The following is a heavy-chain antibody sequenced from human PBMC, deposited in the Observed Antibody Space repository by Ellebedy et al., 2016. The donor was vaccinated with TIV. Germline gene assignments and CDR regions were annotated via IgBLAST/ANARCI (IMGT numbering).Heavy chain of an antibody. CDR2: INPSGGYT. D-gene: IGHD1-20*01. V-gene: IGHV1-46*01. CDR3: ARGGGHNWNDAYHFDY. J-gene: IGHJ4*02. Sequence: AASVKVSCKASGYTFTSYYMYWVRQAPGQGLEWMGTINPSGGYTTYAQKTQGRVTMTRDTSRSTVYMELHSLRSEDTAVYYCARGGGHNWNDAYHFDYWGQGTLVAVSS. CDR1: GYTFTSYY.